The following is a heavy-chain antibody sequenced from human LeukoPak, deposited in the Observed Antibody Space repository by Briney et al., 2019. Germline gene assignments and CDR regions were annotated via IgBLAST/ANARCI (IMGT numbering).Heavy chain of an antibody. J-gene: IGHJ4*02. V-gene: IGHV4-59*08. CDR3: ARRLAAAGTIDY. D-gene: IGHD6-13*01. Sequence: PSETLSLTCTVSGGSISSYYWSWIRQPPGKGLEWIGYIYYSGSTNYNPSPKSRVTISVDTSKNQFSLKLSSVTAADTAVYYCARRLAAAGTIDYWGQGTLVTVSS. CDR2: IYYSGST. CDR1: GGSISSYY.